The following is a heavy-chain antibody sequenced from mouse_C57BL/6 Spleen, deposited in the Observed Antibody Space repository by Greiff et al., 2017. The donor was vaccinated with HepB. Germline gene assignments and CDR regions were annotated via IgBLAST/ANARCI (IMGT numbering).Heavy chain of an antibody. J-gene: IGHJ2*01. CDR2: IYPGDGDT. D-gene: IGHD2-3*01. V-gene: IGHV1-82*01. Sequence: QVQLQHSGPELVKPGASVKISCKASGYAFSSSWMNWVKQRPGKGLEWIGRIYPGDGDTNYNGKFKGKATLTADKSSSTAYMQLSSLTSEDSAVYFCARGDGYYDFDYWGQGTTLTVSS. CDR3: ARGDGYYDFDY. CDR1: GYAFSSSW.